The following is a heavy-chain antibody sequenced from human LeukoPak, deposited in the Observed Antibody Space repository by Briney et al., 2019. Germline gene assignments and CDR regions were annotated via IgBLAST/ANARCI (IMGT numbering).Heavy chain of an antibody. D-gene: IGHD2-2*01. CDR2: IYYSGST. Sequence: PSQTLSLTCTVSGGSISSGDYYWSWIRQPPGKGLEWIGYIYYSGSTYYNPSLKSRVTISVDTSKNQFSLKLSSVTAADTAVYYCASTPVLGYCSGTSCYSFWFDPWGQGTLVTVSS. J-gene: IGHJ5*02. CDR1: GGSISSGDYY. V-gene: IGHV4-30-4*08. CDR3: ASTPVLGYCSGTSCYSFWFDP.